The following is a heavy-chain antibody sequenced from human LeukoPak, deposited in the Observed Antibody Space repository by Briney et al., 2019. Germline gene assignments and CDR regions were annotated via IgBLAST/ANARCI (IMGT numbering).Heavy chain of an antibody. J-gene: IGHJ4*02. V-gene: IGHV3-30*02. D-gene: IGHD3/OR15-3a*01. CDR1: GGSISSSSYY. CDR3: AKGWAGSQRLSYFDY. CDR2: IRYDGSNK. Sequence: PSETLSLTCTVSGGSISSSSYYWGWIRQPPGKGLEWVAFIRYDGSNKYYADSVKGRFTISRDNSKNTLYLQMNSLRAEDTAVYYCAKGWAGSQRLSYFDYWGQGTLVTVSS.